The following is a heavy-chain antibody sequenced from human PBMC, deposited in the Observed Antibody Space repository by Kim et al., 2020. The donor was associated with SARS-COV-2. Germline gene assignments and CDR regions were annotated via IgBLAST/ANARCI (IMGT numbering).Heavy chain of an antibody. CDR2: IIPIFGTA. V-gene: IGHV1-69*13. Sequence: SVKVSCKASGGTFSSYAISWVRQAPGQGLEWMGGIIPIFGTANYAQKFQGRVTITADESTSTAYMELSSLRSEDTAVYYCARDRGGPVVVPAPAIPPLEYNWFDPWGQGTLVTVSS. J-gene: IGHJ5*02. CDR3: ARDRGGPVVVPAPAIPPLEYNWFDP. D-gene: IGHD2-2*01. CDR1: GGTFSSYA.